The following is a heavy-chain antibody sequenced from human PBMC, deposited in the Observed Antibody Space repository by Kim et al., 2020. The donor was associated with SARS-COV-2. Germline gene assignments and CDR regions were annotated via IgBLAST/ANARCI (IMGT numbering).Heavy chain of an antibody. Sequence: GGSLRLSSTTSGFTFTGYAMSWVRQAPGKGLEWVSSIDGSDGTTYYVDSVKGRFTISRDNSKNTLYLQMSNLRADDTAVYYCMKGGWGWIWDHWGQGTL. J-gene: IGHJ4*02. CDR2: IDGSDGTT. CDR3: MKGGWGWIWDH. V-gene: IGHV3-23*01. CDR1: GFTFTGYA. D-gene: IGHD2-2*03.